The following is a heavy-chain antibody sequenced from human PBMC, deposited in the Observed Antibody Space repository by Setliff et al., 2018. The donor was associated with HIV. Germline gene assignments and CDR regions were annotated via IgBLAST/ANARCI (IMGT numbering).Heavy chain of an antibody. D-gene: IGHD3-22*01. J-gene: IGHJ4*02. Sequence: GASVKVSCKASGGTFSSYAISWVRQAPGQGLEWMGGIMPIFGPANYAQKFQGRVTFTAVESTSTAYMELSSLRSEDTAVYYCARDYSPTFYYYDSSGTFDYWGQGTLVTVSS. CDR2: IMPIFGPA. CDR3: ARDYSPTFYYYDSSGTFDY. V-gene: IGHV1-69*13. CDR1: GGTFSSYA.